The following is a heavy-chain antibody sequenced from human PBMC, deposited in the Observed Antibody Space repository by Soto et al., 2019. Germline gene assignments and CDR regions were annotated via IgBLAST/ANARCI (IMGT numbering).Heavy chain of an antibody. CDR3: ARAAGMSTLLPYYFDH. D-gene: IGHD3-10*01. J-gene: IGHJ5*02. CDR2: INPATGDT. CDR1: GYGFTTSA. Sequence: QVHLVQSGAEVQKPGASVRISCQASGYGFTTSAIHWVRQAPGQRLEWMGWINPATGDTKYSQNVRGRVTFALDTSATTAYMDLGSLSSHDTAVYYCARAAGMSTLLPYYFDHWGKGTLVTVSS. V-gene: IGHV1-3*01.